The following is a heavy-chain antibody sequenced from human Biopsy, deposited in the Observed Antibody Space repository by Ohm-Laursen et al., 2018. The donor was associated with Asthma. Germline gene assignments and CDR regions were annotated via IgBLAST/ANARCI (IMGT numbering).Heavy chain of an antibody. Sequence: SDTLSLTCAVSGCSISNSNYDWGWIRQSPGKGLEWIGSLHYSGSPYYTFYNPSLETRVPVTADTSKNKFSLKLTSVTAADTAVYYCVRGSSSWHHGPFHYYYGLDVWGQETTATVSS. J-gene: IGHJ6*02. CDR3: VRGSSSWHHGPFHYYYGLDV. D-gene: IGHD6-13*01. CDR2: LHYSGSPYYT. V-gene: IGHV4-39*01. CDR1: GCSISNSNYD.